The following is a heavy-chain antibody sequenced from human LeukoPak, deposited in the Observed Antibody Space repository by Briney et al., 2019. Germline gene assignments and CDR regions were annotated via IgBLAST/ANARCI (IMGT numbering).Heavy chain of an antibody. V-gene: IGHV4-59*12. CDR1: GGSISSYY. J-gene: IGHJ5*02. CDR2: IYYSGST. D-gene: IGHD3-3*01. Sequence: PSETLSLTCTVSGGSISSYYWSWIRQPPGKGLEWMGYIYYSGSTNYNPSLKSRVTISVDTSKNQFSLKLSSVTAADTAVYYCARDETYYDFWSGSPRPNWFDPWGQGTLVTVSS. CDR3: ARDETYYDFWSGSPRPNWFDP.